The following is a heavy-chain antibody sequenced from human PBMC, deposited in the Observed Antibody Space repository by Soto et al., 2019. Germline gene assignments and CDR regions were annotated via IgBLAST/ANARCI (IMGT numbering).Heavy chain of an antibody. CDR3: ARFHSDKSAFDY. CDR1: GDSVSSNSAA. V-gene: IGHV6-1*01. Sequence: QVQLQQSGPGLVKPSQTLSLTCGISGDSVSSNSAAWIWIRQSPSRGLQWLGRTYYRSKWYNDYALSVQSRXXIXPVXSKNQFSLQLKSVTPDDTAVYYCARFHSDKSAFDYWGQGILVTVSS. CDR2: TYYRSKWYN. J-gene: IGHJ4*02. D-gene: IGHD6-13*01.